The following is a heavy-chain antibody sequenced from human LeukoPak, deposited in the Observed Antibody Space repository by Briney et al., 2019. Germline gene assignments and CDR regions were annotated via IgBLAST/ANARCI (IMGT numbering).Heavy chain of an antibody. Sequence: GGSLRLSCAGSGFSFSSNTMSWVRQAPGRGLEWVSAISNNGGRTDYADSVTGRFTISRDNSKSTLYLHMDSLRAEDTAVYYCARDEDTSALSEYWGQGTLVTVPS. CDR3: ARDEDTSALSEY. CDR2: ISNNGGRT. CDR1: GFSFSSNT. V-gene: IGHV3-23*01. D-gene: IGHD2/OR15-2a*01. J-gene: IGHJ4*02.